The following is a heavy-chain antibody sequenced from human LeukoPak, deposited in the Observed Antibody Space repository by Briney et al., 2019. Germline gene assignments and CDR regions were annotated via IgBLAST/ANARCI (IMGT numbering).Heavy chain of an antibody. V-gene: IGHV3-21*01. CDR3: ASHSSGRSGWFDY. CDR1: GFTFSSYS. CDR2: ISCSSSYI. D-gene: IGHD6-19*01. J-gene: IGHJ4*02. Sequence: GGSLSLFCAASGFTFSSYSMHWVRQAPGKGLEWVSSISCSSSYIYYADSVKGRFTISRDNAKNSLYLQMNSLRAEDTAVYYCASHSSGRSGWFDYWGQGTLVTVSS.